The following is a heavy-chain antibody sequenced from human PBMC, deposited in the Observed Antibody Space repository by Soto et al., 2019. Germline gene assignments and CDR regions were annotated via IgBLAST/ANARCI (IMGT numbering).Heavy chain of an antibody. J-gene: IGHJ6*02. CDR3: ATLSRYNWNYYYYYGMDV. CDR1: GYTFTGYD. V-gene: IGHV1-2*02. D-gene: IGHD1-20*01. Sequence: ASVKVSCKASGYTFTGYDMHWVRQAPGQGLEWMGWINPNSGGTNYAQKFQGRVTMTRDTSISTAYMELSRLRSDDTAVYYCATLSRYNWNYYYYYGMDVWGQGTTVTVSS. CDR2: INPNSGGT.